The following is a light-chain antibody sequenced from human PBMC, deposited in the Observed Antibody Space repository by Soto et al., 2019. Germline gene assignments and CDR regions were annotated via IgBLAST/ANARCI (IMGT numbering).Light chain of an antibody. CDR2: DVT. CDR3: NSYTSSSTYV. CDR1: SSDVGGFNY. J-gene: IGLJ1*01. V-gene: IGLV2-14*03. Sequence: QSVLTQPASVSGSPGQSITISCTGTSSDVGGFNYVSWYQQHPGKAPKLMIYDVTNRPSGVSYRFSGSKSGNTASLTISGLQAEDEADYYCNSYTSSSTYVFGTGTKLTAL.